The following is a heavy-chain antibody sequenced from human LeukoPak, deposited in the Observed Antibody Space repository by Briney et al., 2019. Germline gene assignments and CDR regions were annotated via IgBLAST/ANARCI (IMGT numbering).Heavy chain of an antibody. D-gene: IGHD3-22*01. CDR3: ARDQSLITMIVVVPTPDY. CDR2: INTNTGNP. J-gene: IGHJ4*02. Sequence: ASVKVSCKASGYTFTSYAMNWVRQAPGQGLEWVGWINTNTGNPTYAQGFTGRFVFSLDTSVSTAYLQISSLKAEDTAVYYCARDQSLITMIVVVPTPDYWGQGTLVTVSP. V-gene: IGHV7-4-1*02. CDR1: GYTFTSYA.